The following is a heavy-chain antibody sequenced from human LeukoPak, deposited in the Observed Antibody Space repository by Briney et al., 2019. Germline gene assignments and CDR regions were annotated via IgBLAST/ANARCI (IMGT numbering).Heavy chain of an antibody. D-gene: IGHD3-3*01. CDR3: ARCITIFGVVSYYYGMDV. CDR1: GFTFSSYA. CDR2: ISGSGSST. V-gene: IGHV3-23*01. Sequence: PGASLRLSCAASGFTFSSYAMSWVRQAPGKGLEWVSAISGSGSSTYYADSVKGRFTISRDNSKNTLYLQMNSLRAEDTAVYYCARCITIFGVVSYYYGMDVWGQGTTVTVSS. J-gene: IGHJ6*02.